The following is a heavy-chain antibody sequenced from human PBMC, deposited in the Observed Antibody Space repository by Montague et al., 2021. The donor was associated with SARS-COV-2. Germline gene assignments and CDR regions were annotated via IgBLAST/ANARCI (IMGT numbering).Heavy chain of an antibody. V-gene: IGHV2-70*01. J-gene: IGHJ4*02. CDR1: GFSLSTSGMC. Sequence: PALVKPTQTLTLTCTFSGFSLSTSGMCVSWIRQPPGKALEWLALIDWDDDKYYSTSLKTRLTISKDTSKNQVALTMTNMDPVDTATYYCARIPYDILTGYYSGFDYWGQGTLVTVSA. D-gene: IGHD3-9*01. CDR3: ARIPYDILTGYYSGFDY. CDR2: IDWDDDK.